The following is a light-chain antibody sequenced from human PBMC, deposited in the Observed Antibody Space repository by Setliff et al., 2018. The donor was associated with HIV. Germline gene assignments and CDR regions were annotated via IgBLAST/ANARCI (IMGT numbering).Light chain of an antibody. CDR2: DVS. V-gene: IGLV2-14*03. CDR1: SSDIGGYNY. J-gene: IGLJ1*01. CDR3: SSYTGSGTPYV. Sequence: QSVLTQPASVSGSPGQSITISCTGTSSDIGGYNYVSWYRQHPGKAPKLMIYDVSNRPSGVSIRFSASKSGSTASLTISGLQPEDEADYYCSSYTGSGTPYVFGTGTKVTVL.